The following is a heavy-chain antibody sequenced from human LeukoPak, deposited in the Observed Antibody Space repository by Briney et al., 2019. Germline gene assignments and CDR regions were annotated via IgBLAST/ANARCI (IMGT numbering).Heavy chain of an antibody. CDR3: ARDPFEYCSGGSCYSNWDY. CDR1: GGSISSYY. J-gene: IGHJ4*02. CDR2: IYTSGST. D-gene: IGHD2-15*01. V-gene: IGHV4-4*07. Sequence: PSETLSLTCTVSGGSISSYYWSWIRQPAGKGLEWIGRIYTSGSTNYNPSLKSRVTMSVDTSKNQFSLKLSSVTAADTAVYYCARDPFEYCSGGSCYSNWDYWGQGTLVTVSS.